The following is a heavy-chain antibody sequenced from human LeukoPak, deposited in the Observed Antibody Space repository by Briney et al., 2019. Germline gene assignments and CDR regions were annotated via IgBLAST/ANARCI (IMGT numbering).Heavy chain of an antibody. J-gene: IGHJ4*02. CDR3: ATIDDFWSGYYTFDY. Sequence: SQTLSPTCAISGDSVSSNSAAWNWIRQSPSRGLEWLGRTYYRSKWFFNYEVSVRSRITINPDTSKNQFSLQLNSVTPEDTAVYYCATIDDFWSGYYTFDYWGQGTLVTVSS. V-gene: IGHV6-1*01. CDR1: GDSVSSNSAA. CDR2: TYYRSKWFF. D-gene: IGHD3-3*01.